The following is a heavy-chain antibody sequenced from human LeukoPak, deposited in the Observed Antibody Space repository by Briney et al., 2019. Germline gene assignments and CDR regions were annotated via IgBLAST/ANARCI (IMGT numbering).Heavy chain of an antibody. CDR2: IYSGGST. J-gene: IGHJ4*02. Sequence: GGSLRLSCAASGFTVSSNYMSWVRQAPGKGLEWVSVIYSGGSTYYADSVKGRFTISRDNSKNTLYLQMNSLRAEDTAVYYCARDSPTVTTTGDDYWGQGTLVTVSS. CDR1: GFTVSSNY. V-gene: IGHV3-66*01. D-gene: IGHD4-17*01. CDR3: ARDSPTVTTTGDDY.